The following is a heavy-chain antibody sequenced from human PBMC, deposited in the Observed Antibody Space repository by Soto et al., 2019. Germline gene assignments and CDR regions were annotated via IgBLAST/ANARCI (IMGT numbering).Heavy chain of an antibody. J-gene: IGHJ4*02. V-gene: IGHV4-4*02. CDR3: ARESTAMVALFDD. D-gene: IGHD5-18*01. CDR2: ISYVGRT. Sequence: SETLSLTCAVSADSVSRINWWSWVRQHPGKGLEWIGQISYVGRTYYNPSLKSRVTISVDTSKNHLSLKLSSVTAADTAVYYCARESTAMVALFDDWGQGTLVTVSS. CDR1: ADSVSRINW.